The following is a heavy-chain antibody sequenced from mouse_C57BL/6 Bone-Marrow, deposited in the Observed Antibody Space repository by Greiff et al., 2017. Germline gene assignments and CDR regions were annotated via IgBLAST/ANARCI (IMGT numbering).Heavy chain of an antibody. Sequence: QVQLQQPGAELVKPGASVKMSCKASGYTFTSYWITWVKQRPGQGLEWLGDIYPGSGSTNYNEKFKSKATLTVDPSSSTAYMQLSSLTSEDAAVYYCAKTALYYGSPWFAYWGQGTLVTVSA. J-gene: IGHJ3*01. V-gene: IGHV1-55*01. CDR3: AKTALYYGSPWFAY. CDR1: GYTFTSYW. D-gene: IGHD1-1*01. CDR2: IYPGSGST.